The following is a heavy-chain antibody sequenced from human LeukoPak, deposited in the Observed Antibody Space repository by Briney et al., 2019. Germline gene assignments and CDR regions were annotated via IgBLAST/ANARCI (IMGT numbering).Heavy chain of an antibody. D-gene: IGHD3-3*01. CDR2: ISYDGSNK. J-gene: IGHJ4*02. CDR3: ARDPTYLKYYDFWSGYPN. V-gene: IGHV3-30-3*01. Sequence: GGSLRLSCAASGFTFSSYAMHWVRQAPGKGLEWVAVISYDGSNKYYADSVKGRFTISRDNSKNTLYLLMNSLRAEDTAVYYCARDPTYLKYYDFWSGYPNWGQGTLVTVSS. CDR1: GFTFSSYA.